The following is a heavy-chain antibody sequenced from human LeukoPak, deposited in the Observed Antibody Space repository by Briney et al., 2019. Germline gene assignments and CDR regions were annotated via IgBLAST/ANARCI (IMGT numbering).Heavy chain of an antibody. J-gene: IGHJ4*02. D-gene: IGHD6-19*01. V-gene: IGHV3-64*01. CDR2: ISSNGGST. CDR3: ASLAVAQTPGYFDY. CDR1: GFTFSSYA. Sequence: GGSLRLSCAASGFTFSSYAMHWVRQAPGKGLEYVSAISSNGGSTYYANSVKGRFTISRDNSKNTLYLRMGSLRAEDMAVYYCASLAVAQTPGYFDYWGQGTLVTVSS.